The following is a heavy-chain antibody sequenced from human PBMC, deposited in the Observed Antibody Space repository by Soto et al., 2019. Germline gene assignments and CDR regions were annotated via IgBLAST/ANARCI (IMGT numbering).Heavy chain of an antibody. Sequence: SETLSLTCTVSGGSISSSSYYWGWIRQPPGKGLEWIGSIYYSGSTYYNPSLKSRVTISVDTSKNQISLKLSSVTAADTALFFCARHYDGDYVHDYYYYMDVWGKGTTVTVSS. CDR3: ARHYDGDYVHDYYYYMDV. D-gene: IGHD4-17*01. V-gene: IGHV4-39*01. J-gene: IGHJ6*03. CDR2: IYYSGST. CDR1: GGSISSSSYY.